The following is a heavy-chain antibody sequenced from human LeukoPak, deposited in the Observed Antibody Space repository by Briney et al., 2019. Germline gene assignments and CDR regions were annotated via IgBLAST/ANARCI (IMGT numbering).Heavy chain of an antibody. J-gene: IGHJ2*01. Sequence: GGSLRLSCVVSGFTVSSNYMSWVRQAPGKGLEWVSVMYSAGFTYYADSVKGRYTISRDNSKNTLNLQMNSLRAEDTAVYYCANSRRSGYWYFDLWGRGTLVTVSS. V-gene: IGHV3-53*01. CDR2: MYSAGFT. D-gene: IGHD3-22*01. CDR3: ANSRRSGYWYFDL. CDR1: GFTVSSNY.